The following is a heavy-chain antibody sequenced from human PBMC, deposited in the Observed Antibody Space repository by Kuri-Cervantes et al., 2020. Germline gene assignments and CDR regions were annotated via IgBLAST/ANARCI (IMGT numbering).Heavy chain of an antibody. CDR3: ARDFPAAIHLRGYYYYYGMDV. D-gene: IGHD2-2*01. V-gene: IGHV1-18*01. J-gene: IGHJ6*02. CDR2: ISAYNGNT. CDR1: GGTFSSYT. Sequence: ASVKVSCKASGGTFSSYTISWVRQAPGQGLEWMGWISAYNGNTNYAQKLQGRVTMTTDTSTSTAYMELRSLRSDDTAVYYCARDFPAAIHLRGYYYYYGMDVWGQGTTVTVSS.